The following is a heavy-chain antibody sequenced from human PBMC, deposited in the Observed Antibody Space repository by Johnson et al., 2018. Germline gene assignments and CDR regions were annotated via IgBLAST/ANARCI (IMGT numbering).Heavy chain of an antibody. CDR2: IRSKASGGTT. Sequence: VQLVQSGGGLVKPGRSLRLSCTASAFTFGDYAMSWFRQAPGKGLEWVGFIRSKASGGTTEYAASVKGRFTISRDDSKSIAYLQMNSLKTEDTAVYYCTRASPYDFWSGNAYDAFDIWGQGTMVTVSS. J-gene: IGHJ3*02. CDR1: AFTFGDYA. V-gene: IGHV3-49*05. CDR3: TRASPYDFWSGNAYDAFDI. D-gene: IGHD3-3*01.